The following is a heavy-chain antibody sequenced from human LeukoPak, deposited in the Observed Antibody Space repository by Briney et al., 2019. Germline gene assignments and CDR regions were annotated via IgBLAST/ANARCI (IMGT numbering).Heavy chain of an antibody. CDR1: GGSFSGYC. D-gene: IGHD3-10*01. CDR2: INHSGST. V-gene: IGHV4-34*01. Sequence: PSETLSLTCAVYGGSFSGYCWSWIRQPPGKGLEWIGEINHSGSTNYNPSLKSRVTISVDTSKNQFSLKLSSVTAADTAVYYCARDRVSGYYGSGYYMDVWGKGTTVTISS. J-gene: IGHJ6*03. CDR3: ARDRVSGYYGSGYYMDV.